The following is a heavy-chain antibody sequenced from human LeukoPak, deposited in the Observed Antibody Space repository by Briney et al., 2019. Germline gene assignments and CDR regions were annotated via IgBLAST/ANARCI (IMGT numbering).Heavy chain of an antibody. CDR3: TRRDIVATIDY. J-gene: IGHJ4*02. Sequence: SETLSLTCTVSGGSISSYYWSWIRQPPGKGLEWIGYIYYSGSTNYNPSLKSRVTISVDTSKNEFSLKLSSVTAPDTAVYYCTRRDIVATIDYWGQGTLVTVSS. V-gene: IGHV4-59*08. CDR1: GGSISSYY. D-gene: IGHD5-12*01. CDR2: IYYSGST.